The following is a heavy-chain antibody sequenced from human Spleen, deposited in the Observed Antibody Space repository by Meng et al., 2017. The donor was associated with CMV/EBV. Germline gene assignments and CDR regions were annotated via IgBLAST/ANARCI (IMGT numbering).Heavy chain of an antibody. CDR2: ISSSSSYI. V-gene: IGHV3-21*01. J-gene: IGHJ3*02. CDR1: GFTFSSYA. Sequence: GESLKISCAASGFTFSSYAMSWVRQAPGKGLEWVSSISSSSSYIYYADSVKGRFTISRDNAKNSLYLQMNKMRAGDTAVYYCARERLYQPLWGDALDMWGLGTMVTVSS. D-gene: IGHD2-2*01. CDR3: ARERLYQPLWGDALDM.